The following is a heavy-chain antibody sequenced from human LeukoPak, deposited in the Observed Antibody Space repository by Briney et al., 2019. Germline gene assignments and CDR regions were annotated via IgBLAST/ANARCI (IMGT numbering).Heavy chain of an antibody. CDR3: AKRSYGSGSYYNNPPYYFDY. J-gene: IGHJ4*02. V-gene: IGHV3-30*18. CDR2: ISYDGSNK. Sequence: GGSLRLSCAASGFTFSSYGMHWVRQAPGKGLEWVAVISYDGSNKYYADSVKGRFTISRDNSKNTLYLQMNSLRAEDTAVYYCAKRSYGSGSYYNNPPYYFDYWGQGTLVTVSS. D-gene: IGHD3-10*01. CDR1: GFTFSSYG.